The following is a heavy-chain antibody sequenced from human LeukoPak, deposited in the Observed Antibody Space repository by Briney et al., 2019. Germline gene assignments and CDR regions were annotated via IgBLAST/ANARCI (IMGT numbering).Heavy chain of an antibody. V-gene: IGHV3-23*01. CDR1: GFTCSTDG. J-gene: IGHJ5*02. Sequence: PGGSLRLSCAASGFTCSTDGMNWDGQAAGKGVEWVSAIRGGGGNTYYADSVTGPFTISIYNSKNTLYLQMNSLRAEDTAIYYCAKDPNYYDSIGPSGPWGQGTLVTVSS. D-gene: IGHD3-22*01. CDR3: AKDPNYYDSIGPSGP. CDR2: IRGGGGNT.